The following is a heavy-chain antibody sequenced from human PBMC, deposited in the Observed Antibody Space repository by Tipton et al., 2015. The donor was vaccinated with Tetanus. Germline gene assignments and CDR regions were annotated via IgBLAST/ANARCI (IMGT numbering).Heavy chain of an antibody. V-gene: IGHV1-2*02. D-gene: IGHD3-22*01. CDR2: IDPNSGGT. Sequence: QLVQSGAEMKKPGASVKVSCKASGYTFTGYYIYWVRQAPGQGLEWMGWIDPNSGGTNYAQKFQGRGTMTRDTSISTAYMELSSLRSDDTAVYYCARDRGDYIYYGMDVWGPGTTVTVS. J-gene: IGHJ6*02. CDR3: ARDRGDYIYYGMDV. CDR1: GYTFTGYY.